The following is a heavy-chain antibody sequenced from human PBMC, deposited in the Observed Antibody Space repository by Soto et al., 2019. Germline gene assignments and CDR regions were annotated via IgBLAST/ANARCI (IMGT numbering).Heavy chain of an antibody. CDR1: CGSISSYC. CDR3: ARGGEHYDFWRGFSAGDGYYYYYYDMDV. CDR2: IYYSGST. Sequence: PAETLYGIWTHPCGSISSYCWRWVRQPPGKGLEWIGYIYYSGSTNYNPSLKSRVTISVDTSKNQFSLKLSSVTAADTAVYYCARGGEHYDFWRGFSAGDGYYYYYYDMDVWGQGTTVTVSS. V-gene: IGHV4-59*01. D-gene: IGHD3-3*01. J-gene: IGHJ6*02.